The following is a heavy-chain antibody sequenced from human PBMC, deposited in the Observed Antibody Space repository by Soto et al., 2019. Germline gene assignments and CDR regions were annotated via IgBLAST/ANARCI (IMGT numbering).Heavy chain of an antibody. V-gene: IGHV1-8*01. J-gene: IGHJ6*03. D-gene: IGHD2-15*01. Sequence: ASVKVSCKASGYTFTSYDINWVRQATGQGLEWMGWMNPNSGNTGYAQKFQGRVTMTRNTSISTAYMGLSSLRSEDTAVYYCAGGRGSLGLYYYYYMDVWGKGTTVTVSS. CDR1: GYTFTSYD. CDR3: AGGRGSLGLYYYYYMDV. CDR2: MNPNSGNT.